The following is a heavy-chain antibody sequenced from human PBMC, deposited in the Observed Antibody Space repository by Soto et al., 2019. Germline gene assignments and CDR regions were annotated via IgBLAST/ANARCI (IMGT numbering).Heavy chain of an antibody. CDR3: AIATSLRQDYYYYYGMDV. D-gene: IGHD2-15*01. V-gene: IGHV3-53*01. Sequence: EVQLVESGGGLIQPGGSLRLSCAASGFTVSSNYMSWVRQAPGKGLEWVSVIYSGGSTYYADSVKGRFTISRDNSKNTSYLEMNSLKAEDTAVYYCAIATSLRQDYYYYYGMDVWGQGTTVTVSS. J-gene: IGHJ6*02. CDR2: IYSGGST. CDR1: GFTVSSNY.